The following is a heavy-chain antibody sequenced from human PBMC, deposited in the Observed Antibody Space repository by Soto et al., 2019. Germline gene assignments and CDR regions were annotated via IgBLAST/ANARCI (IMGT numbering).Heavy chain of an antibody. CDR1: GFTFSSYG. D-gene: IGHD4-17*01. CDR2: ISYDGSNK. V-gene: IGHV3-30*18. J-gene: IGHJ4*02. CDR3: AKGRSLKAPTEDDYGDFFDY. Sequence: QVQLVESGGGVVQPGRSLRLSCAASGFTFSSYGMHWVRQAPGKGLEWVAVISYDGSNKYYADSVKGRFTISRDNSKNTLYLQMNSLRAEDTAVYYCAKGRSLKAPTEDDYGDFFDYWGQGTLVTVSS.